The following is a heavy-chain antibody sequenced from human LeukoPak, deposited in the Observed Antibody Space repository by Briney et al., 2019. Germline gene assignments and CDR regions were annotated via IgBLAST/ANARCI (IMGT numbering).Heavy chain of an antibody. CDR2: IRSKAYGGTT. Sequence: GGSLRLSCTAPGFTFGGYAMSGVRQAPGKGLEWVGFIRSKAYGGTTEYAASVKGRFTISRDDSKSIAYPQMNSLKTEDTAVYYCTREDDFDSPNYYSYGMDVWGQGTTVTVSS. CDR1: GFTFGGYA. J-gene: IGHJ6*02. CDR3: TREDDFDSPNYYSYGMDV. V-gene: IGHV3-49*04. D-gene: IGHD3-9*01.